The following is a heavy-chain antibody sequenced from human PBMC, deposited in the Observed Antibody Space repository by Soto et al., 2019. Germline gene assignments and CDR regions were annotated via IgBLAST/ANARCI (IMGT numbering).Heavy chain of an antibody. J-gene: IGHJ4*02. D-gene: IGHD2-8*02. CDR2: IGTAGDT. CDR3: ARETGGGYDY. Sequence: PVGSLRLSCAASRFTFSSYDMHWVRQATGKGLEWVSAIGTAGDTYYPGSVKGRFTISRENAKNSLYLQMNSLRAEDTAVYYCARETGGGYDYWGQGTLVTVSS. CDR1: RFTFSSYD. V-gene: IGHV3-13*01.